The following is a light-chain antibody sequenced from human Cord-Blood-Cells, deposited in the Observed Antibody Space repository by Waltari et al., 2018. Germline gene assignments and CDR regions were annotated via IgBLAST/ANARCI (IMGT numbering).Light chain of an antibody. CDR3: AAWDDSLNGPV. J-gene: IGLJ2*01. Sequence: QSVLTQPPSASGTPGQRVTISCSGSSSNIGSNTVNWYQQLPGTAPKPLIYSNNQRPSGFPDRFSGSKSGTSASLAISGLQSEDEADYYCAAWDDSLNGPVFGGGTKLTVL. V-gene: IGLV1-44*01. CDR2: SNN. CDR1: SSNIGSNT.